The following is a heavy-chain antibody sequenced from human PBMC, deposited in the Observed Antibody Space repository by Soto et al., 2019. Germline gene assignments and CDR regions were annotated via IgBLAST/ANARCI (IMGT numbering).Heavy chain of an antibody. J-gene: IGHJ4*02. CDR2: ISGSGGST. Sequence: PGGSLRLSCAASGFTFSSYAMSWVRQAPGKGLEWVSAISGSGGSTYYADPVKGRFTISRDNSKNTLYLQMNSLRAEDTAVYYCAKGWITIFGVADYFDYWGQGTLVTVSS. V-gene: IGHV3-23*01. CDR3: AKGWITIFGVADYFDY. CDR1: GFTFSSYA. D-gene: IGHD3-3*01.